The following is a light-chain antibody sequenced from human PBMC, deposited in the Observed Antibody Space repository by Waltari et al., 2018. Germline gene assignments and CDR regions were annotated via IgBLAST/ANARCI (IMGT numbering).Light chain of an antibody. CDR3: QVWDDVTNSGV. CDR2: YDN. J-gene: IGLJ2*01. Sequence: SYVLTQPPSVSVYPGKTARSTRGGDDIESKSVKWYQKKPGQAPVLVMFYDNARPSEIPARFSGSNSGNTATLTITWVEAGDEADYHCQVWDDVTNSGVFGGGTKLTVL. CDR1: DIESKS. V-gene: IGLV3-21*04.